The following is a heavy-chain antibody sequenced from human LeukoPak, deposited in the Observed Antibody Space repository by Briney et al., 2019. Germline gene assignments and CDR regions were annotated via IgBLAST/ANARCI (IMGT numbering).Heavy chain of an antibody. D-gene: IGHD5-12*01. CDR1: GDSVSSVY. V-gene: IGHV4-59*02. CDR3: ARVPPGGYGYYYYGMDV. Sequence: SETLSLTCNVSGDSVSSVYWSWIRQPPGKGLEWIGYIYYNGYTDYNPSLKSRVTISVDTSKNQLSLHMSSVTAADTAVYYCARVPPGGYGYYYYGMDVWGQGTTVTVSS. CDR2: IYYNGYT. J-gene: IGHJ6*02.